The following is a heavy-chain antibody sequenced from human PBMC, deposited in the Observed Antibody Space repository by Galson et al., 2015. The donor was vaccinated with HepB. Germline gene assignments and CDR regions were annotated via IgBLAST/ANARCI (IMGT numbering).Heavy chain of an antibody. CDR3: AKDRLLWFGEAHFDY. CDR2: ISGSGGST. CDR1: GFTFSSYA. V-gene: IGHV3-23*01. Sequence: LRLSCAASGFTFSSYAMSWVRQAPGKGLEWVSAISGSGGSTYYADSVKGRFTISRDNSKNTLYLQMNSLRAEDTAVYYCAKDRLLWFGEAHFDYWGQGTLATVSS. D-gene: IGHD3-10*01. J-gene: IGHJ4*02.